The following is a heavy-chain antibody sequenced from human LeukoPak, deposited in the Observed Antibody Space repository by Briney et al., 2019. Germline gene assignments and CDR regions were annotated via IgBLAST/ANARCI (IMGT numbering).Heavy chain of an antibody. CDR1: GGSISSGGYY. CDR3: ARGGNGAIDY. J-gene: IGHJ4*02. CDR2: IYYSGST. Sequence: SQTLSLTCTVSGGSISSGGYYWSWIRQHPGKGLEWIGYIYYSGSTYYNPSLKSRVTISVDTSKNQFSLKLSSATAADTAVYYCARGGNGAIDYWGQGTLVTVSS. V-gene: IGHV4-31*03. D-gene: IGHD4-23*01.